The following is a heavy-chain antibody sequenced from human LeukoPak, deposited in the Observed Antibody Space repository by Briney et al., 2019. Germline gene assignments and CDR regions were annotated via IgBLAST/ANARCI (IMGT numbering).Heavy chain of an antibody. D-gene: IGHD3-10*02. CDR1: KFTFDNYA. CDR2: ISSSGSTI. CDR3: AELGITMIGGV. J-gene: IGHJ6*04. V-gene: IGHV3-11*04. Sequence: TGGSLRLSCAASKFTFDNYAMSWVRQAPGKGLEWVSYISSSGSTIYYADSVKGRFTISRDNAKNSLYLQMNSLRAEDTAVYYCAELGITMIGGVWGKGTTVTISS.